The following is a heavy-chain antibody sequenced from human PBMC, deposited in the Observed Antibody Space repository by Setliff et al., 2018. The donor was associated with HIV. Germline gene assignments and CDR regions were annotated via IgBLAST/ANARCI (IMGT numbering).Heavy chain of an antibody. J-gene: IGHJ6*03. CDR2: ISIYSSNI. D-gene: IGHD3-3*01. CDR3: AKGSGKITIYYYYMDV. V-gene: IGHV3-48*01. Sequence: GGSLRLSCAASGFTFSDFSMNWVRQAPGKGPEWVSYISIYSSNIYYADSVKGRFTISRDNVKNSLYLQMNSLRAEDTAVYYCAKGSGKITIYYYYMDVWGKGTTVT. CDR1: GFTFSDFS.